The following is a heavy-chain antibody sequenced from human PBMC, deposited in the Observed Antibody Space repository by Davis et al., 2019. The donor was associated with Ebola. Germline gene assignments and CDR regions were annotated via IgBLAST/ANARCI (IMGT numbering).Heavy chain of an antibody. CDR2: ISYDGSNK. D-gene: IGHD6-19*01. V-gene: IGHV3-30*18. CDR1: GFTFSSYG. Sequence: GESLKISCAASGFTFSSYGMHWVRQAPGKGLEWVAVISYDGSNKYYADSVKGRFTISRDNSKNTLYLQMNSLRAEDTAVYYCAKGDSSGWPFDYWGQGTLVTVSS. J-gene: IGHJ4*02. CDR3: AKGDSSGWPFDY.